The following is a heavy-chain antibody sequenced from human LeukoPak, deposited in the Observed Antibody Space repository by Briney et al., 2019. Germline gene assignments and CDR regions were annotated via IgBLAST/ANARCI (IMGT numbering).Heavy chain of an antibody. D-gene: IGHD3-22*01. J-gene: IGHJ4*02. V-gene: IGHV4-30-2*01. CDR1: GGSISSGGYY. CDR2: IYHSGST. Sequence: SETLSLTCTVSGGSISSGGYYWSWIRQPPGKGLEWIGYIYHSGSTYYNPSLKSRVTISVDRSKNQFSLKLSSVTAADTAVYYCARLAYYDSSGLYWGQGTLVTVSS. CDR3: ARLAYYDSSGLY.